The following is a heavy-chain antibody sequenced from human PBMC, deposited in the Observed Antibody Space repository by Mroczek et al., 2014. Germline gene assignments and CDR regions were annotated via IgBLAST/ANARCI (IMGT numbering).Heavy chain of an antibody. CDR1: GFTFSSYA. D-gene: IGHD3/OR15-3a*01. J-gene: IGHJ5*02. Sequence: QVQLVESGGGVVQPGRSLRLSCAASGFTFSSYAMHWVRQAPGKGLEWVAVISYDGSNKYYADSVKGRFTISRDNSKNTLYLQMNSLRAEDTAVYYCARKGLAHNWFDPWGQGTLVTVSS. CDR3: ARKGLAHNWFDP. V-gene: IGHV3-30-3*01. CDR2: ISYDGSNK.